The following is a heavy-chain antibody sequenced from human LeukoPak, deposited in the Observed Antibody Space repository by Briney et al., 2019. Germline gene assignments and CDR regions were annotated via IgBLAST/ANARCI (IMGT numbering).Heavy chain of an antibody. J-gene: IGHJ4*02. CDR3: AASLWFGIYPDY. CDR1: GGSISISSYY. D-gene: IGHD3-10*01. V-gene: IGHV4-39*07. CDR2: FNHNWGA. Sequence: PSETLSLTCTVSGGSISISSYYWGWIRQPPGKGLEWIGEFNHNWGAKYNPSLKSRVTISVDTSKNHLSLSLNSVTTADTAVYYCAASLWFGIYPDYWGQGSLVTVSS.